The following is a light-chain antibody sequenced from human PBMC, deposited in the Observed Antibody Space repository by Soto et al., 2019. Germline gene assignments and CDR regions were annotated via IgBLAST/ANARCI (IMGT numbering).Light chain of an antibody. V-gene: IGKV3-15*01. CDR3: QQYDSSPWT. CDR2: GAS. J-gene: IGKJ1*01. CDR1: QSVSSN. Sequence: TLAPSSLTLSPGARAILPCRASQSVSSNLAWYQQKPGQAPRLLIYGASTRATGIPARFSGSGSGTEFTLTISRLEPEDFAVYYCQQYDSSPWTFGQGTKVDIK.